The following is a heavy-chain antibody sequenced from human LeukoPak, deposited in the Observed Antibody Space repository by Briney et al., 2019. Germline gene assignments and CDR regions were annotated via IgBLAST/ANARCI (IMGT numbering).Heavy chain of an antibody. CDR2: INHSGST. Sequence: PSETLSLTCTVSGGSISSYYWSWIRQPPGKGLEWIGEINHSGSTNYNPSLKSRVTISVDTSKNQFSLKLSSVTAADTAVYYCARGPGYEGYNNYLFDYWGQGTLVTVSS. CDR3: ARGPGYEGYNNYLFDY. CDR1: GGSISSYY. V-gene: IGHV4-34*01. D-gene: IGHD4-11*01. J-gene: IGHJ4*02.